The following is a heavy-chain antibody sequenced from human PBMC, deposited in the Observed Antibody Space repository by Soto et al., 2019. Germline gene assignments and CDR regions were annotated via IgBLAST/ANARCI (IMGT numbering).Heavy chain of an antibody. CDR2: ISGYNGNT. Sequence: QVQLVQSRGEVKKPGASVKVSCKTSGYSFTTYGISWVRQAPGQGLEWMGWISGYNGNTNYAQKLQGRVTMTTDTSTSTAYLELRSLRSDDTAVYYCAREGPAPYYYYGMDFWGQGSTVTVSS. CDR1: GYSFTTYG. J-gene: IGHJ6*02. V-gene: IGHV1-18*01. CDR3: AREGPAPYYYYGMDF.